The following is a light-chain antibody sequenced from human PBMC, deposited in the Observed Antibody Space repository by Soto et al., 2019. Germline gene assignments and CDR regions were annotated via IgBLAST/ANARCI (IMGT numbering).Light chain of an antibody. V-gene: IGLV7-43*01. J-gene: IGLJ3*02. CDR3: LLYYGGAQLGV. Sequence: QAVVTQEPSLTGSPGGTVTLTCASSTGAVTSGYYPNWFQQKPGQAPRALIYSTSNKPSWTPARFSGSLLGSKAALTLSGVQREDEAEYYCLLYYGGAQLGVFGGGTKLTVL. CDR1: TGAVTSGYY. CDR2: STS.